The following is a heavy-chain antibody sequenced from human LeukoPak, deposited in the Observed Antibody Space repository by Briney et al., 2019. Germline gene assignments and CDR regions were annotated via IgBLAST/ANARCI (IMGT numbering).Heavy chain of an antibody. J-gene: IGHJ4*02. D-gene: IGHD4-17*01. CDR1: GFTFDDYA. Sequence: PGGSLRLSCAASGFTFDDYAMHWVRQAPGKGLESVSGISWNSGSIGYADSVKGRFTISRDNAKNSLYLQMNSLRAEDTALYYCAKAFYGDYAIPFDYWGQGTLVTVSS. CDR3: AKAFYGDYAIPFDY. V-gene: IGHV3-9*01. CDR2: ISWNSGSI.